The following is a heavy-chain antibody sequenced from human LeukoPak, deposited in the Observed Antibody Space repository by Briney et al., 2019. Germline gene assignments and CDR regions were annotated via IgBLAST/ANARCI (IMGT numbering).Heavy chain of an antibody. V-gene: IGHV3-33*01. D-gene: IGHD3-10*01. Sequence: GRSLRLSWAAAGFTFSMYGMHWVRQAPGKGLEWVAVIWYDGSNKYYADSVKGRFTISRDNSKNTLYLQMNSLRAEDTAVYYCARAITYYYGSGSPLGAFDIWGQGTMVTVSS. J-gene: IGHJ3*02. CDR2: IWYDGSNK. CDR3: ARAITYYYGSGSPLGAFDI. CDR1: GFTFSMYG.